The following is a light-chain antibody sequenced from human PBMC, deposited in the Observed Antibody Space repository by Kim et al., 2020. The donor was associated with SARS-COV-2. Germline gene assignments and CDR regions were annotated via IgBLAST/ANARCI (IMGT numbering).Light chain of an antibody. CDR1: SLRSYY. J-gene: IGLJ1*01. CDR2: GKN. V-gene: IGLV3-19*01. Sequence: SSELTQDPAVSVALGQTVRITCQGDSLRSYYASWYQQKPGQAPVLVIYGKNNRPSGIPDRFSGSSSGNTASLTITGAQAEDEADYYCNSRDSSGPREVFGTGTKVTVL. CDR3: NSRDSSGPREV.